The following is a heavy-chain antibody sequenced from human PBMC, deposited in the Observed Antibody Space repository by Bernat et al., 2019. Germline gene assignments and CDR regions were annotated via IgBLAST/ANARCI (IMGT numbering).Heavy chain of an antibody. CDR2: IRNKPNSYTT. Sequence: EVQLVESGGGLVQPGGSLRLSCAASGSTFSDHYMDWVRQAPGKGLEWISRIRNKPNSYTTEYAASVKGRFTISRDDSKNSLYLQMNSLKTEVTAVYYCVRDAGYCSGGSCYNLFDSWGQGTLVTVSS. CDR3: VRDAGYCSGGSCYNLFDS. CDR1: GSTFSDHY. V-gene: IGHV3-72*01. J-gene: IGHJ4*02. D-gene: IGHD2-15*01.